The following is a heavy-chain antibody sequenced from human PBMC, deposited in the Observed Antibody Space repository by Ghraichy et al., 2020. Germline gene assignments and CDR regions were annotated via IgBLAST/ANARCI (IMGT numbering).Heavy chain of an antibody. D-gene: IGHD1-1*01. Sequence: SLNISCAASGFIFSNYAIHWFRQAPGKGLEWVAVISYDGNNKYYADSMKGRFTISRDNSKSTMFLQMNSLRPDDTAVFYCAREHIETTMDVWGQGTTVTVSS. V-gene: IGHV3-30*04. CDR2: ISYDGNNK. J-gene: IGHJ6*02. CDR1: GFIFSNYA. CDR3: AREHIETTMDV.